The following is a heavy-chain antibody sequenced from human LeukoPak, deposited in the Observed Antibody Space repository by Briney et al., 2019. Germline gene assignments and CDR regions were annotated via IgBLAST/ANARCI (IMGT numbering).Heavy chain of an antibody. V-gene: IGHV4-61*02. CDR3: ARGRYSNGNWFDP. D-gene: IGHD6-19*01. J-gene: IGHJ5*02. CDR2: IYSSGST. CDR1: GGSISSGSYY. Sequence: SQTLSLTCTVSGGSISSGSYYWSWIRQPAGKRLEWIGRIYSSGSTNYNPSLKSRVTISVDTSKNQFSLKLSSVTAADTAVYYCARGRYSNGNWFDPWGQGTLVTVSS.